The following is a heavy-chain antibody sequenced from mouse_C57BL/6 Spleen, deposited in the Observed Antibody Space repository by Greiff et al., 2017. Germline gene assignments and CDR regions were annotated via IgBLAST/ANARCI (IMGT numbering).Heavy chain of an antibody. CDR3: ARSGLLFFAY. D-gene: IGHD2-1*01. J-gene: IGHJ3*01. V-gene: IGHV1-82*01. Sequence: QVQLQPSGPELVKPGASVKISCKASGYAFSSSWMNWVKQRPGKGLEWIGRIYPGDGDTNYNGKFKGKATLTADKSSSTAYMQLSSLTSEDSAVYFCARSGLLFFAYWGQGTLVTVSA. CDR1: GYAFSSSW. CDR2: IYPGDGDT.